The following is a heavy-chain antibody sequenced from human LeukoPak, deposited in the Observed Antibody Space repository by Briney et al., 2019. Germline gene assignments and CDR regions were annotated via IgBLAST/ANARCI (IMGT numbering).Heavy chain of an antibody. Sequence: SETLSLTCTVSGGSISSSSYYWGWIRQPPGKGLDWIGSIYYSGSTYYNPSLKSRVTVSVDTSKNQFSLKLSSVTAADTALYYCARRFLTIDNWFDPWGQGTLVTVSS. CDR2: IYYSGST. V-gene: IGHV4-39*01. CDR1: GGSISSSSYY. D-gene: IGHD3-3*01. CDR3: ARRFLTIDNWFDP. J-gene: IGHJ5*02.